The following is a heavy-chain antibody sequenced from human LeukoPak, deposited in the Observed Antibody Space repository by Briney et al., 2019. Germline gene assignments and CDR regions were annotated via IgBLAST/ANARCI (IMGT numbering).Heavy chain of an antibody. Sequence: SQTLSLTCTVSGGSISSGDYYWSWLRQPPGKGLEWVGYIYYSGSTYYNSSLKSLVTISVDTSKNQFSLKLSSVTAADTAVYYCARDTSVLLWFGELLYPSAYGMDVWGQGTTVTVSS. CDR1: GGSISSGDYY. CDR2: IYYSGST. V-gene: IGHV4-30-4*01. D-gene: IGHD3-10*01. CDR3: ARDTSVLLWFGELLYPSAYGMDV. J-gene: IGHJ6*02.